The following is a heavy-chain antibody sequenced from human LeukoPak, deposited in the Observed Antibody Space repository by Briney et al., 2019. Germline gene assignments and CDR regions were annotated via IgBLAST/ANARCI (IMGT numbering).Heavy chain of an antibody. CDR2: IRYDGSNK. Sequence: PGGSLRLSCAASGFTFSSYGMHWVRQAPGKGLEWVAFIRYDGSNKYYADSVKGRFTISRDNSKNTLYLQMNSLRAEDTAVYYCARGRYYDSSGYSPWSLLGYWGQGTLVTVSS. V-gene: IGHV3-30*02. CDR3: ARGRYYDSSGYSPWSLLGY. J-gene: IGHJ4*02. CDR1: GFTFSSYG. D-gene: IGHD3-22*01.